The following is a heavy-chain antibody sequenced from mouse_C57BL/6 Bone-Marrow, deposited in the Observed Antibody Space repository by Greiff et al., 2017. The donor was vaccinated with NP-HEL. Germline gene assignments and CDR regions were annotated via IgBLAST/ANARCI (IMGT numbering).Heavy chain of an antibody. CDR3: ASPSYGNYRNYYAMDY. D-gene: IGHD2-10*01. J-gene: IGHJ4*01. CDR1: GYSITSGYY. CDR2: ISYDGSN. Sequence: EVKLQESGPGLVKPSQSLSLTCSVTGYSITSGYYWNWIRQFPGNKLEWMGYISYDGSNNYNPSLKNRISITRDTSKNQFFLKLNSVTTEDTATYYCASPSYGNYRNYYAMDYWGQGTSVTVSS. V-gene: IGHV3-6*01.